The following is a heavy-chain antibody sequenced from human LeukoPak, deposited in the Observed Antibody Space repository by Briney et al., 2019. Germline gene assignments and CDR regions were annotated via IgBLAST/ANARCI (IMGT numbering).Heavy chain of an antibody. D-gene: IGHD6-13*01. V-gene: IGHV4-59*01. CDR3: ARDFEGAAPGRYFDY. CDR1: GGSISSYY. CDR2: IYYTGST. Sequence: SETLPLTCTVSGGSISSYYWSWIRQPPGKGLEWIGYIYYTGSTNYNPSLKSRVTISVDTSKNQFSLKLSSVTAADTAVYYCARDFEGAAPGRYFDYWGQGTLVTVSS. J-gene: IGHJ4*02.